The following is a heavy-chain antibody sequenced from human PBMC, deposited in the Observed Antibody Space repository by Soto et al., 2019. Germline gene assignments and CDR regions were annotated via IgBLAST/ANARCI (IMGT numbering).Heavy chain of an antibody. Sequence: PSETLSLTCTASGGSFSTYYWSWIRQPPGKGLEWIGYVSYSGTTNYSPSLKSRVTISLDTSKNEFSLKLRSATAADTAVYYCARDRGSLTTGDGTFDIWGPGTMVTVSS. CDR3: ARDRGSLTTGDGTFDI. CDR1: GGSFSTYY. J-gene: IGHJ3*02. D-gene: IGHD4-17*01. V-gene: IGHV4-59*01. CDR2: VSYSGTT.